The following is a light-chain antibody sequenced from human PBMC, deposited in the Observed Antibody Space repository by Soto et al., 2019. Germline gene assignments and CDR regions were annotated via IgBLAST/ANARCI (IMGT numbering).Light chain of an antibody. CDR3: QQSYSTPPT. V-gene: IGKV1-5*01. CDR2: DVS. Sequence: DIQMTQSPSTLSASVGERVTITCRASQSVSNWLAWYQQKPGKAPKLLIYDVSSLESGVPSRFSGSGSGTEFILTISSLQPEDFATYYCQQSYSTPPTFGQGTKVEIK. CDR1: QSVSNW. J-gene: IGKJ1*01.